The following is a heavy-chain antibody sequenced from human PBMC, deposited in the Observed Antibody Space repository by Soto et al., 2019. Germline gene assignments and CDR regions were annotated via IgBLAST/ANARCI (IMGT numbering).Heavy chain of an antibody. CDR3: AKAREVTLVRKFLAQ. Sequence: LRLSCAASGFTFSTYTMTWVRQAPGKGLEWVSSVGGSGDGTYYADSVKGRFTISRANSKNTLYLQMNSLRAEDTAIYYCAKAREVTLVRKFLAQWGQGTLVTVSS. J-gene: IGHJ4*02. V-gene: IGHV3-23*01. CDR2: VGGSGDGT. D-gene: IGHD3-10*01. CDR1: GFTFSTYT.